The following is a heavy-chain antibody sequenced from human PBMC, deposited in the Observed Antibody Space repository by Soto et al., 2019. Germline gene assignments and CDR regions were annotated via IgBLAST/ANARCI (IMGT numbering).Heavy chain of an antibody. CDR3: AKEGAYYYDTTNAFDI. Sequence: GGSLRLSCAAPGFTFSSYGMHWVRQAPGKGLEWVAVISYDGSNKYYADSVKGRFTISRDNSKNTLYLQMNSLRAEDTAVYYCAKEGAYYYDTTNAFDIWGQGTMVTVSS. D-gene: IGHD3-22*01. CDR1: GFTFSSYG. J-gene: IGHJ3*02. CDR2: ISYDGSNK. V-gene: IGHV3-30*18.